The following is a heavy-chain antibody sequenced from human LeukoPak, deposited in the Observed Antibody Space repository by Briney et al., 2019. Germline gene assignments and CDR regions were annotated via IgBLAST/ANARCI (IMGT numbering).Heavy chain of an antibody. V-gene: IGHV4-61*02. J-gene: IGHJ4*02. Sequence: PSETLSLTGTVSGGSISSDRFYWTWVRQPAGKGLEWIGRIKGSITNYNPSLKSRVNISVDTSTNQFSLKLNSLTAADTAVYYCARVPDWTYAADYWGQGTLVTVSS. D-gene: IGHD3/OR15-3a*01. CDR2: IKGSIT. CDR1: GGSISSDRFY. CDR3: ARVPDWTYAADY.